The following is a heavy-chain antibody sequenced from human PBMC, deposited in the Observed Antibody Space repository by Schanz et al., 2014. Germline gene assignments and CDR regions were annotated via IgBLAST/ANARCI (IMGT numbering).Heavy chain of an antibody. CDR1: GFNFRSYP. CDR2: TSHDGSFT. V-gene: IGHV3-74*01. Sequence: EVQLVESGGGLVKPGGSLRLSCAASGFNFRSYPMSWVRQAPGKGLVWVSRTSHDGSFTTFADSVKGRFTISRDNAKNALYLQMNSLRAEDTAVYYCVRDTDYHFDYWGQGTLVTVSS. J-gene: IGHJ4*02. D-gene: IGHD4-17*01. CDR3: VRDTDYHFDY.